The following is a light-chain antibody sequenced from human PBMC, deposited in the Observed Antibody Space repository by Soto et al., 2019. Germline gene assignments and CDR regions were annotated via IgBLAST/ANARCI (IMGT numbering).Light chain of an antibody. Sequence: DIQMTQAPSTLAASVEDRVTITCRASQSSSSLLAWYHQKPWKAPKRLIYDASSWESGVPSMCSGSESGTEFALAIRCLQPDDFETYYYQQSNSYIFTFGPGHKVDI. CDR1: QSSSSL. J-gene: IGKJ3*01. CDR2: DAS. CDR3: QQSNSYIFT. V-gene: IGKV1-5*01.